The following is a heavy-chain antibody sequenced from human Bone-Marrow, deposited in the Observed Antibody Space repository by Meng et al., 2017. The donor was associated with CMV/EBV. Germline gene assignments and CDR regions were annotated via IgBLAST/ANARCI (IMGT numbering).Heavy chain of an antibody. J-gene: IGHJ4*02. CDR3: ARDLGEPRSSGWYFSGTTAVGGGLDY. Sequence: SETLSLTCTVSGGSISSSSYYWGWIRQPPGKGLEWIGSIYYSGSTYYNPSLKSRVTISVDTSKNQFSLKLSSVTAADTAVYYCARDLGEPRSSGWYFSGTTAVGGGLDYWGQGTLVTVSS. D-gene: IGHD6-19*01. CDR2: IYYSGST. V-gene: IGHV4-39*07. CDR1: GGSISSSSYY.